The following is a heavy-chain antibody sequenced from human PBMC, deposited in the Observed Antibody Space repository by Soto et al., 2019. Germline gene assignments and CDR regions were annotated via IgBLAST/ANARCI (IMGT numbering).Heavy chain of an antibody. CDR1: GFIFRDYA. V-gene: IGHV3-23*01. CDR2: ISGSGDSA. CDR3: GKERRGSGWSVCDF. Sequence: VQLLESGGGLVQPGGSLRLSCAASGFIFRDYAMNWVRQAPGKGLEWVSDISGSGDSARYADSVKGRFTISRDNSRDTLYLHMNSLRVDDPAVYYCGKERRGSGWSVCDFWGQGDLVTVSS. J-gene: IGHJ4*02. D-gene: IGHD6-19*01.